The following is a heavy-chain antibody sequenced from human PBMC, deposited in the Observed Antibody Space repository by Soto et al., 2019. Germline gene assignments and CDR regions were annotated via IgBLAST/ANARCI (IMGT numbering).Heavy chain of an antibody. J-gene: IGHJ4*02. CDR2: ISSSSSTI. Sequence: HPGGSLRLSCAASGFTFSSYSMSWVRQAPGKGLEWVSYISSSSSTIYYADSVKGRFTISRDNSKNTLYLQMNSLRAEDTAVYYCARGSSYCSGGSCYPRGPSPEFDYWGQGTLVTVSS. D-gene: IGHD2-15*01. CDR1: GFTFSSYS. V-gene: IGHV3-48*01. CDR3: ARGSSYCSGGSCYPRGPSPEFDY.